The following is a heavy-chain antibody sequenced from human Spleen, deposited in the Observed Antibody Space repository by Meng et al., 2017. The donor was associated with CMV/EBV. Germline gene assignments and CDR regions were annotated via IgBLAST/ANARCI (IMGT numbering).Heavy chain of an antibody. V-gene: IGHV4-39*01. CDR1: GGSISSSSYY. J-gene: IGHJ6*02. D-gene: IGHD3-10*01. CDR3: ARLRGFDYFYGLDV. Sequence: SETLSLTCTVSGGSISSSSYYWGWIRQPPGKGLEWIGSIYYSGSTYYNPSLKSRVTISVDTSKNQFSLHLKSVTPEDTAVYYCARLRGFDYFYGLDVWGQGTTVTVSS. CDR2: IYYSGST.